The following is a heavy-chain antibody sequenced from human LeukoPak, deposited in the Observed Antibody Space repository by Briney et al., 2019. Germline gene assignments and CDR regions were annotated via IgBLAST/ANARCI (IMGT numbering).Heavy chain of an antibody. CDR3: ASKSIAAAGPDYYYYGMDV. J-gene: IGHJ6*02. CDR2: IIPIFGTA. V-gene: IGHV1-69*13. D-gene: IGHD6-13*01. Sequence: SVKVSCKASGYTFTSYGISWVRQAPGQGLEWMGGIIPIFGTANYAQKFQGRVTITADESTSTAYMELSSLRSEDTAVYYCASKSIAAAGPDYYYYGMDVWGQGTTVTVSS. CDR1: GYTFTSYG.